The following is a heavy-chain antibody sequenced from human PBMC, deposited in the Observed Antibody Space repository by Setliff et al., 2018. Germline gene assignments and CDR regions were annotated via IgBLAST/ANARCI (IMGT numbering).Heavy chain of an antibody. D-gene: IGHD6-19*01. V-gene: IGHV5-51*01. J-gene: IGHJ4*02. Sequence: PGESLKISCKGSGYSFSRHWIGWVRQKPGKGLEWVGIIYPGDSETRYSPSFQGQVTMSADKSISTAYLQWSGLKASDTAIYYCARRTGFAVAGFDHWGQGTLGTVS. CDR2: IYPGDSET. CDR1: GYSFSRHW. CDR3: ARRTGFAVAGFDH.